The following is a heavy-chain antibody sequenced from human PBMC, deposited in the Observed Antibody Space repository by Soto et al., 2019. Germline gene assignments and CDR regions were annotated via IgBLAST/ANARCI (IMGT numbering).Heavy chain of an antibody. J-gene: IGHJ6*02. CDR3: AKKMGSGYYEPNYYYGMDV. D-gene: IGHD3-22*01. CDR2: ISGSGGST. Sequence: PGGSLRLSCAASGFTFSSYAMSWVRQAPGKGLEWVSAISGSGGSTYYADSVKGRFTISRDNSKNTLYLQMNSLRAEDTAVYYCAKKMGSGYYEPNYYYGMDVWGQGTTVTVS. V-gene: IGHV3-23*01. CDR1: GFTFSSYA.